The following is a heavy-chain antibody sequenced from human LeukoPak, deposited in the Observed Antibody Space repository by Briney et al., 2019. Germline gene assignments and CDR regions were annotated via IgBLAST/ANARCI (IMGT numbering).Heavy chain of an antibody. CDR3: AKDLGYQQWLVGYYYGMDV. V-gene: IGHV3-30*18. CDR1: GFTFSSYG. CDR2: ISYDGSNK. J-gene: IGHJ6*02. D-gene: IGHD6-19*01. Sequence: PGGSLRLSCAASGFTFSSYGMHWVRQAPGKGLEWVAVISYDGSNKYYADSVKGRFTISRDNSKNTLYLQMNSLRAEDTAVYYCAKDLGYQQWLVGYYYGMDVWGQGTTVTVSS.